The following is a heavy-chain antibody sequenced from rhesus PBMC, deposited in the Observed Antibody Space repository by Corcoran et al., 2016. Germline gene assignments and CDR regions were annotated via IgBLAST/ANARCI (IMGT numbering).Heavy chain of an antibody. J-gene: IGHJ4*01. CDR1: GFTFSAYY. V-gene: IGHV3S16*01. Sequence: EVQLVESGGGLVKPGGSLRLACAASGFTFSAYYMGWVRQAPGKGLEGVSSISSASSYIYYVDSVKGRFTISRDNAKNSLSLQMNSLKTEDTAVYFCTSVYSGSEVYFDKWGQGVLVTVSS. CDR2: ISSASSYI. CDR3: TSVYSGSEVYFDK. D-gene: IGHD3-16*01.